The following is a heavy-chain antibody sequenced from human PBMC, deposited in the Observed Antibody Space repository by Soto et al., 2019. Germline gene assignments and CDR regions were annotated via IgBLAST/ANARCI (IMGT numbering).Heavy chain of an antibody. J-gene: IGHJ4*02. CDR1: GFSLTTSGVG. V-gene: IGHV2-5*02. Sequence: QITLKESGPTLVKPTQTLTLTCTFSGFSLTTSGVGVGWIRQPPGKALEWLGIIYWDDVKRYSTSLNRRLTITRDTSKNEVVLTMTHMDPVDTGTYYCAHWFYYDGNVYRSTFDYWGQGTLVTVSS. CDR3: AHWFYYDGNVYRSTFDY. D-gene: IGHD3-22*01. CDR2: IYWDDVK.